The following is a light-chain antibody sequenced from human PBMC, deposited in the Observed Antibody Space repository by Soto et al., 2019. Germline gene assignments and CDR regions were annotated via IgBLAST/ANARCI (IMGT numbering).Light chain of an antibody. CDR2: WAS. CDR1: QSVLYSSNNKNY. V-gene: IGKV4-1*01. J-gene: IGKJ4*01. CDR3: QQYYSTPH. Sequence: DIVMTQSPDSLAVSLGERATINCKSSQSVLYSSNNKNYLAWYQQKPGQPPKLLIYWASTRESGVPDRFSGSGSGTDFTLNISSLQAEDVAVYYCQQYYSTPHFGGGTKVEIK.